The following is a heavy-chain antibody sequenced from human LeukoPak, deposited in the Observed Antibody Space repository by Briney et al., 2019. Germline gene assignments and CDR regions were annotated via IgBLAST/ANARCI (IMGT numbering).Heavy chain of an antibody. CDR2: IYYSGST. CDR1: GGSISSYY. Sequence: SETLSLTCTVSGGSISSYYWSWIRQPPGKGLEWIGYIYYSGSTNYNPSLKSRVTISVDTSKNQFSLKLSSVTAADTAVYYCASEGVEGCTNGVCYAKYYFDYWGQGTLVTVSS. D-gene: IGHD2-8*01. CDR3: ASEGVEGCTNGVCYAKYYFDY. J-gene: IGHJ4*02. V-gene: IGHV4-59*08.